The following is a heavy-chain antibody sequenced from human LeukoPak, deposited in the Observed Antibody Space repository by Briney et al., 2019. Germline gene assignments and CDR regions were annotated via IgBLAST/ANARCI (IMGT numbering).Heavy chain of an antibody. Sequence: SAISGSGTSTYYADSVKGRFTISRDNSKNTLYLQMNSLRAEDTAVYYCAKDALGELLLTGNWGQGTLVTVSS. J-gene: IGHJ4*02. CDR2: ISGSGTST. CDR3: AKDALGELLLTGN. D-gene: IGHD1-26*01. V-gene: IGHV3-23*01.